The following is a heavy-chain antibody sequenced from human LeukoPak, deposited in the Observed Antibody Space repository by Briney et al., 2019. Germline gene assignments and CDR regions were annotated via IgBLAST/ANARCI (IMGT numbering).Heavy chain of an antibody. Sequence: PSETLSLTCTVSGYPISSGYYWAWIRQPPGKGLEWIGNIYHSGSTNYNPSLKSRVTISVDTSKNQFSLKLTSVTAADTAVYFCAREYSGYDSDYFYYYMDVWGKGTPVTVSS. CDR3: AREYSGYDSDYFYYYMDV. D-gene: IGHD5-12*01. V-gene: IGHV4-38-2*02. J-gene: IGHJ6*03. CDR1: GYPISSGYY. CDR2: IYHSGST.